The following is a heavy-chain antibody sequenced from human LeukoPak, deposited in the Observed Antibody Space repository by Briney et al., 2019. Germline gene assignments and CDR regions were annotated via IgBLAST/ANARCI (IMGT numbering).Heavy chain of an antibody. CDR2: VYYDGNT. D-gene: IGHD3-22*01. Sequence: GSLRLSCAASGFTFSNYYMSWIRQAPGRGPEWIGNVYYDGNTYRSPPLRSRVTLSVDTSKNQFSLKLRSVTAADTAVYYRAREDYYDSSPDAFDIWGQGTMVAVSS. V-gene: IGHV4-59*12. CDR3: AREDYYDSSPDAFDI. J-gene: IGHJ3*02. CDR1: GFTFSNYY.